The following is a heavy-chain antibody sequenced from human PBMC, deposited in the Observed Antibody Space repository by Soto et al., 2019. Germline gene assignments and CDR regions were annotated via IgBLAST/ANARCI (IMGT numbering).Heavy chain of an antibody. D-gene: IGHD6-13*01. CDR3: ARGSYSSSWYGVDIFDY. Sequence: GGSLRLSCVMSGFTFSDYGMHWVRQAPGKGLEWVAVMWYDGSNEFYADSVKGRFTISRDNSKNTLYLQMHSLRAEDTAVYYCARGSYSSSWYGVDIFDYWGQGTLVTVSS. V-gene: IGHV3-33*01. CDR1: GFTFSDYG. CDR2: MWYDGSNE. J-gene: IGHJ4*02.